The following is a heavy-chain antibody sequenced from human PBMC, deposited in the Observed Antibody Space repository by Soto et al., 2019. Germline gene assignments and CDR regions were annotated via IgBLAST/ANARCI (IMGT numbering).Heavy chain of an antibody. V-gene: IGHV1-2*02. CDR2: INPNSGDT. CDR3: ARDMDYYYGSATGNGHGV. D-gene: IGHD3-10*01. Sequence: SVKVSCQASGYTFTAYCVQWVRQATGQGLQWMGWINPNSGDTKYAQEFQGRVTLTRDTSISTVYMELSRLTSDDTAVYYCARDMDYYYGSATGNGHGVWGQGTTVTVSS. J-gene: IGHJ6*02. CDR1: GYTFTAYC.